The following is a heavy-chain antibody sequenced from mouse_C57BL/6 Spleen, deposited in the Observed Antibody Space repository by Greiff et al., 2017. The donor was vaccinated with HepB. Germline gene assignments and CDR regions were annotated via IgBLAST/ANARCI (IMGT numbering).Heavy chain of an antibody. CDR3: ARRPLRESAMDY. J-gene: IGHJ4*01. CDR2: IYPGSGST. D-gene: IGHD1-1*01. CDR1: GYTFTSYW. Sequence: QVQLQQPGAELVKPGASVKMSCKASGYTFTSYWITWVKQRPGQGLEWIGDIYPGSGSTNYNEKFKSKATLTVDTSSSTAYMQLSSLTSEDSAVYYCARRPLRESAMDYWGQGTSVTVSS. V-gene: IGHV1-55*01.